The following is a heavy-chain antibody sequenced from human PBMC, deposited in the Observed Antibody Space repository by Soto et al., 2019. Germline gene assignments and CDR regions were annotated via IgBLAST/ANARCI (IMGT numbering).Heavy chain of an antibody. CDR2: INHSGST. D-gene: IGHD5-12*01. CDR1: GGSFSGYY. CDR3: ARERASGYDFDY. V-gene: IGHV4-34*01. J-gene: IGHJ4*02. Sequence: QVQLPQWGAGLLKPSETLSLTCAVYGGSFSGYYWSWIRQPPGKGLEWIGEINHSGSTNYNPSLKSRVTIPVDTSKNQFSLKLSSVTAADTAVYYCARERASGYDFDYWGQGTLVTVSS.